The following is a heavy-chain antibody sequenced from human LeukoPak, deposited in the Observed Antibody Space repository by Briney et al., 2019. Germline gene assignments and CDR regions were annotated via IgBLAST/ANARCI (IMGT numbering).Heavy chain of an antibody. CDR2: INSDSNYI. J-gene: IGHJ6*02. CDR3: ARGGRTTWHGMDV. V-gene: IGHV3-21*01. D-gene: IGHD4-17*01. CDR1: IGSFSGYY. Sequence: ETLSLTCAVYIGSFSGYYWSWIRQTPGKGLEWVSSINSDSNYIYYADSVKGRFTISRDNSKNTLYLQMNSLRAEDTAVYYCARGGRTTWHGMDVWGQGTTVTVSS.